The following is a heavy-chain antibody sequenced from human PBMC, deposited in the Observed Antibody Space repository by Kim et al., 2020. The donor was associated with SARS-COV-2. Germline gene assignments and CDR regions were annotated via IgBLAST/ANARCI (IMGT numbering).Heavy chain of an antibody. CDR2: INSDGSSK. Sequence: GGSLRLSCAAYGFTFSSYWMHWVRQAPGKGLVWVSRINSDGSSKSYADSVKGRFIISRDNAKHTLYLQMNSLSAEDTAVYYCARRQGYSSSRGDSFDIWGQETMVTVSS. CDR1: GFTFSSYW. CDR3: ARRQGYSSSRGDSFDI. D-gene: IGHD6-13*01. J-gene: IGHJ3*02. V-gene: IGHV3-74*01.